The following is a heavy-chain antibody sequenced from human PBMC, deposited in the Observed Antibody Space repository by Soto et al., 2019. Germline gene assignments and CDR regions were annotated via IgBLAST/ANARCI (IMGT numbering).Heavy chain of an antibody. D-gene: IGHD1-26*01. CDR2: INPNSGGT. V-gene: IGHV1-2*04. Sequence: ASVKVSCKASGYTFTGYYMHWVRQAPGQGLEWMGWINPNSGGTNYAQKFQGWVTMTRDTSISTAYMELSRLRSDDTAVYYCARSYSGSYYKIDYWGQGTLVTVSS. CDR1: GYTFTGYY. CDR3: ARSYSGSYYKIDY. J-gene: IGHJ4*02.